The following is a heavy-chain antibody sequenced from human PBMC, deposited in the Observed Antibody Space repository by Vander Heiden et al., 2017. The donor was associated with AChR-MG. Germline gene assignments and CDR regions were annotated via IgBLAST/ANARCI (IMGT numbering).Heavy chain of an antibody. J-gene: IGHJ4*02. V-gene: IGHV4-31*03. CDR2: IYYSGST. Sequence: QVQLQESGPGLVKPSQTLSLTCTVPGGSISSGGYYWSWIRQHPGKGLEWIGYIYYSGSTYYNPSLKSRVTISVDTSKNQFSLKLRSVTAADTAVYYCARDSIAVAGTDYWGQGTLVTVSS. D-gene: IGHD6-19*01. CDR3: ARDSIAVAGTDY. CDR1: GGSISSGGYY.